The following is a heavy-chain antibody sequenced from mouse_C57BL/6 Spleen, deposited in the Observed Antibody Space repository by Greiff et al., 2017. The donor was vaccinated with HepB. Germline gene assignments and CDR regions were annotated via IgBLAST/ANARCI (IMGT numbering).Heavy chain of an antibody. J-gene: IGHJ4*01. CDR1: GYTFTSYW. CDR3: ARETTVVALYYYAMDY. CDR2: IYPGSGST. D-gene: IGHD1-1*01. Sequence: QVHVKQPGAELVKPGASVKMSCKASGYTFTSYWITWVKQRPGQGLEWIGDIYPGSGSTNYNEKFKSKATLTVDTSSSTAYMQLSSLTSEDSAVYYCARETTVVALYYYAMDYWGQGTSVTVSS. V-gene: IGHV1-55*01.